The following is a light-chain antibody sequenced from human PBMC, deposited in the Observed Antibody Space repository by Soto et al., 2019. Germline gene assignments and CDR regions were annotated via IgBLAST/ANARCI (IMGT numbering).Light chain of an antibody. Sequence: DIVLTQSPGTLGLSPGERCTHSRVASQSVSSSYLAWYQQKPGQARRLLICGASSRATGITDRFSGSGSGTDFTLTISRLEPEDFAVYYCQQFSSYPLTVGGGTKVEIK. J-gene: IGKJ4*01. CDR3: QQFSSYPLT. CDR2: GAS. V-gene: IGKV3-20*01. CDR1: QSVSSSY.